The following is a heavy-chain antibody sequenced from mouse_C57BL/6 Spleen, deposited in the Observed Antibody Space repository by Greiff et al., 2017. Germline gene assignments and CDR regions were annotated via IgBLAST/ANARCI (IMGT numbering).Heavy chain of an antibody. V-gene: IGHV14-3*01. Sequence: EVQLVQSVAELVRPGASVKVSCTASGFAINNSYMQWVKQRPEQGLEWIGRIDPANGNTNYDQKFQGKATLTADTSSNTAYLQLSSLTSEDTAIYYCASGSSGYVGVGLAYWGQGTLVTVSA. CDR2: IDPANGNT. CDR3: ASGSSGYVGVGLAY. J-gene: IGHJ3*01. D-gene: IGHD3-2*02. CDR1: GFAINNSY.